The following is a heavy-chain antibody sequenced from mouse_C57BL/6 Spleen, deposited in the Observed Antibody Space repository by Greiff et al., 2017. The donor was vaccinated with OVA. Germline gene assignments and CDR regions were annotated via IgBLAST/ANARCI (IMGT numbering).Heavy chain of an antibody. D-gene: IGHD1-1*01. V-gene: IGHV1-18*01. CDR2: INPNNGGT. Sequence: VQLQQSGPELVKPGASVKIPCKASGYTFTDYNMDWVKQSHGKSLEWIGDINPNNGGTIYNQKFKGKATLTVDKSSSTAYMELRSLTSEDTAVYYCARSPHYYGSSPDWYFDAWGTGTTVTVSS. CDR3: ARSPHYYGSSPDWYFDA. J-gene: IGHJ1*03. CDR1: GYTFTDYN.